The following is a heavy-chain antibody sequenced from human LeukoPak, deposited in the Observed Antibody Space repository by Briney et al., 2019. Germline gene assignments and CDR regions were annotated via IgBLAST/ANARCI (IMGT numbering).Heavy chain of an antibody. D-gene: IGHD6-6*01. CDR3: ARMYSSSSYFDY. CDR1: GGSTSGYY. Sequence: SETLSLTCTVSGGSTSGYYWNRIRQPPGKGLEWIGYIHYSGSTKYNPSLKSRVTISVDTSKNHSSLKLTSVTAADTAVYYCARMYSSSSYFDYWGQGTLVTVSS. J-gene: IGHJ4*02. V-gene: IGHV4-59*08. CDR2: IHYSGST.